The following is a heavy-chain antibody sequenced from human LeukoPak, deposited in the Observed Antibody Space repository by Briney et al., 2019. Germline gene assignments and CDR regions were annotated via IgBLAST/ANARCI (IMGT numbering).Heavy chain of an antibody. Sequence: GGSLRLSCAASGFTFSYYNMNWVRQAPGKGPEWVSSISSSSSHIYYADSVKGRFTISRDNAKNSLYLQMNSLRAEDTALYYCARDKGIAAANFDYWGQGTLVTVSS. J-gene: IGHJ4*02. CDR2: ISSSSSHI. CDR3: ARDKGIAAANFDY. V-gene: IGHV3-21*04. CDR1: GFTFSYYN. D-gene: IGHD6-13*01.